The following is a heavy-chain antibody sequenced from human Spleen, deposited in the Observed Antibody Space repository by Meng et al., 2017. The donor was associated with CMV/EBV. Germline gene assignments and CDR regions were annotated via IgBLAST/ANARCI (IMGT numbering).Heavy chain of an antibody. D-gene: IGHD3-9*01. V-gene: IGHV4-31*02. J-gene: IGHJ5*02. CDR1: SISSGGYY. Sequence: SISSGGYYWSWSRQHPGKGLEWIGYIYYSGSTYYNPSLRSRVSMSVDTSKNQFSLKLGSVTAADTAVYYCARGLTDILTGLMTSFDPWGQGALVTVSS. CDR2: IYYSGST. CDR3: ARGLTDILTGLMTSFDP.